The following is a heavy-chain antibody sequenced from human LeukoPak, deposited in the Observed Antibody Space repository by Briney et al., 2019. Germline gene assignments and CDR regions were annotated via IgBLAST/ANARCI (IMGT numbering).Heavy chain of an antibody. V-gene: IGHV1-69*05. CDR1: GGTFSSYA. CDR2: IIPIFGTA. Sequence: ASVKVSCKASGGTFSSYAISWVRQAPGQGLEWMGGIIPIFGTANYAQKFQGRVTITTDESTSTAYMELSSLRSEDTAVYYCARASRGTSGYDKDNYYYGMDVWGQGTTVTVSS. D-gene: IGHD5-12*01. CDR3: ARASRGTSGYDKDNYYYGMDV. J-gene: IGHJ6*02.